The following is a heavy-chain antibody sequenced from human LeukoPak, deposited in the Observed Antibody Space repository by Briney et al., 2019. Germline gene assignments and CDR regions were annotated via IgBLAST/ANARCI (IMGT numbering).Heavy chain of an antibody. V-gene: IGHV1-2*06. Sequence: ASVKVSCKTSGGTFNSLTINWVRQAPGQGLEWMGRISPNSGGTNYAQKFQGRVTMTRDTSISTAYMELSRLRSDDTAVYYCARGGYDFWSAEFDYWRQGTLVTVSS. CDR3: ARGGYDFWSAEFDY. D-gene: IGHD3-3*01. CDR2: ISPNSGGT. CDR1: GGTFNSLT. J-gene: IGHJ4*02.